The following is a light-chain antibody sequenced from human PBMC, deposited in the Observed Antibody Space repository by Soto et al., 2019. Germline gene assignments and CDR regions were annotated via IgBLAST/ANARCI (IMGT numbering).Light chain of an antibody. CDR2: DVS. Sequence: SSLTQPASLSGSPGQSVTNSCPGNSSDVGGYNYVSWYQQHPGKAPKLMIYDVSNRPSGVSNRFSGSKSGNTASLTISGLQAEDEADYYCSSYTSSSNVFGTGTKVTVL. CDR1: SSDVGGYNY. CDR3: SSYTSSSNV. J-gene: IGLJ1*01. V-gene: IGLV2-14*01.